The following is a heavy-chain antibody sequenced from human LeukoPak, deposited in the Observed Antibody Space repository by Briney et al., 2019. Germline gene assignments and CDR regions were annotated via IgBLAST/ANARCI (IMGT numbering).Heavy chain of an antibody. Sequence: SETLSLTCTVSGGSISSSSYYWGWIRQPPGKGLEWIGSIYYSGSTHYNPSLKSRVTISVDTSKNQFSLKLSSVTAADTAVYYCARVSVLRFLEWLSSTYYYYYMDVWGKGTTVTVSS. CDR1: GGSISSSSYY. V-gene: IGHV4-39*07. J-gene: IGHJ6*03. CDR2: IYYSGST. CDR3: ARVSVLRFLEWLSSTYYYYYMDV. D-gene: IGHD3-3*01.